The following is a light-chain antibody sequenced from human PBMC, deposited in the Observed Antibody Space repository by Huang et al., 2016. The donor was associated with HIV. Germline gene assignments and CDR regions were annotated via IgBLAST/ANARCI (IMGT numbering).Light chain of an antibody. CDR2: DAS. J-gene: IGKJ4*01. Sequence: EIVLTQSPATLSLSSGERATLSCRASQSVRSYLAWYQQKPGEAPRLLLYDASNRATGIPARFSGSGCGTDFTLTISNLQSEDFAVYYCQQRSAWPLTFGGGTKVEI. CDR3: QQRSAWPLT. CDR1: QSVRSY. V-gene: IGKV3-11*01.